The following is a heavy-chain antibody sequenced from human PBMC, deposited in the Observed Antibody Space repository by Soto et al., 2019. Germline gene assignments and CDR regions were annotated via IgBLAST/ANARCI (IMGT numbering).Heavy chain of an antibody. V-gene: IGHV1-18*01. J-gene: IGHJ4*02. CDR3: ARDPTGHFIEY. D-gene: IGHD1-1*01. CDR2: ISGYNGNT. Sequence: QVQLAQSGAEVKKPGASVKVSCKTSGYTFTSYGVAWVRQAPGQGLEWMGWISGYNGNTNYAQKFQGRVTMTTDTSTSTAYMELRSLRSDDTAVYYCARDPTGHFIEYWGQGTLVTVSS. CDR1: GYTFTSYG.